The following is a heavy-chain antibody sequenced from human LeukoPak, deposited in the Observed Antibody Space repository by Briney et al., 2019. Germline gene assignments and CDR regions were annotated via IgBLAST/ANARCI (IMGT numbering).Heavy chain of an antibody. Sequence: PSETLSLTCTVSGGSISSSNYYWGWIRQPPGKGLEWIGSIYYSGSTYYNPSLKSRVTISVDTSKNQFSLKLSSVTAADTAVYYCAVRNRFLEWLHYFDYWGQGTLVTVSS. CDR1: GGSISSSNYY. J-gene: IGHJ4*02. V-gene: IGHV4-39*01. CDR3: AVRNRFLEWLHYFDY. D-gene: IGHD3-3*01. CDR2: IYYSGST.